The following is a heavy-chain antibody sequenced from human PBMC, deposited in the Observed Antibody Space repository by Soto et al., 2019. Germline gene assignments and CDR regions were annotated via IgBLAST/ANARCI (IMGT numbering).Heavy chain of an antibody. CDR3: ARDGASSSWYYYYYYYGMDV. Sequence: GSLRLSCAASGFTFSSYGMHWVRQAPGKGLEWVAVIWYDGSNKYYADSVKGRFTISRDNSKNTLYLQMNSLRAEDTAVYYCARDGASSSWYYYYYYYGMDVWGQGTTVTVSS. CDR1: GFTFSSYG. V-gene: IGHV3-33*01. D-gene: IGHD6-13*01. J-gene: IGHJ6*02. CDR2: IWYDGSNK.